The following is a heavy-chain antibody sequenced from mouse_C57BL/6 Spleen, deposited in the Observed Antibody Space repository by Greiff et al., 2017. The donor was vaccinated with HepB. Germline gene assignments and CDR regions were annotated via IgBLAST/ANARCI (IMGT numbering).Heavy chain of an antibody. V-gene: IGHV1-26*01. CDR2: INPNNGGT. CDR1: GYTFTDYY. D-gene: IGHD2-1*01. Sequence: VQLQQSGPELVKPGASVKISCKASGYTFTDYYMNWVKQSHGKSLEWIGDINPNNGGTSYNQKFKGKATLTVAKSSSTAYMELRSLTSEDSAVYYCARGTPRGLLWYDIDYWGQGTTLTVSS. J-gene: IGHJ2*01. CDR3: ARGTPRGLLWYDIDY.